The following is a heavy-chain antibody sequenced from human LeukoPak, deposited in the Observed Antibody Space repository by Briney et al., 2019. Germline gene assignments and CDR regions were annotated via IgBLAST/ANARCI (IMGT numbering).Heavy chain of an antibody. CDR3: ARGRYQLSP. CDR1: NGSINTYY. Sequence: SETLSLTCTVSNGSINTYYWSWIRQPPGKGLEWIGYIYYSGSTNYNPSLRSRVTISVDTSKNQFSLRLSSVTAADTAVYYCARGRYQLSPWGQGTLVAVSS. V-gene: IGHV4-59*01. CDR2: IYYSGST. J-gene: IGHJ5*02. D-gene: IGHD2-2*01.